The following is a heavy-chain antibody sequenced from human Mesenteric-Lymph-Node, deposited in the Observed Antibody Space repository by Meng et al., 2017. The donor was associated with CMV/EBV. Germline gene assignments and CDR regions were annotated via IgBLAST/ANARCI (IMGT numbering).Heavy chain of an antibody. Sequence: GGSLRLSCAASGFTFSSYWIHWVRQAPGKGLVWVSRINSDGSSTSYADSVKGRITISRDNAKNTLYLQMNSLRVEDTAVYYCGVRLMATVRAPYFDYWGQGTLVTVSS. CDR2: INSDGSST. J-gene: IGHJ4*02. CDR1: GFTFSSYW. V-gene: IGHV3-74*01. CDR3: GVRLMATVRAPYFDY. D-gene: IGHD4-11*01.